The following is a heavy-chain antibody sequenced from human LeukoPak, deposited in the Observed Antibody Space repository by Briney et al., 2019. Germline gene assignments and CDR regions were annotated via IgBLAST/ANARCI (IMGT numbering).Heavy chain of an antibody. J-gene: IGHJ5*02. D-gene: IGHD6-13*01. CDR1: GGSISGSSYY. Sequence: SETLSLTCTVSGGSISGSSYYWGWIRQPPGKGLEWIGSIYYSGSTYYNPSLKSRVTISVDTSKNQFSLKLSSVTAADTAVYYCARVGAAAGTWFDPWGQGTLVTVSS. CDR2: IYYSGST. CDR3: ARVGAAAGTWFDP. V-gene: IGHV4-39*07.